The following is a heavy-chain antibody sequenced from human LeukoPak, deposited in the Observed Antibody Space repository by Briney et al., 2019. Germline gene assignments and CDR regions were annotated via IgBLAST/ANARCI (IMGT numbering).Heavy chain of an antibody. Sequence: ASVKVSCKASGYTFTSYYMHWVRQAPGQGLEWMGWINPNSGGTNYAQKFQGRVTMTRDTSISTAYMELSRLRSDDTAVYYCARIRGYSYGSRMWAFDIWGQGTMVTVSS. CDR3: ARIRGYSYGSRMWAFDI. V-gene: IGHV1-2*02. CDR1: GYTFTSYY. D-gene: IGHD5-18*01. J-gene: IGHJ3*02. CDR2: INPNSGGT.